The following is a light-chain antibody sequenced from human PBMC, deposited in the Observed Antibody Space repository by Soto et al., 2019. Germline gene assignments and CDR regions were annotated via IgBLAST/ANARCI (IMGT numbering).Light chain of an antibody. CDR2: GAS. Sequence: EIVWTQSPGTLSLSPGESATLSCRASQSVSNNYLAWYQQKPGQAPRLVIYGASTRATGIPDRFSASGSGTDFTLTISRLETEDFAVFYCKHYDSLKTTVGQGTRREIK. CDR3: KHYDSLKTT. CDR1: QSVSNNY. V-gene: IGKV3-20*01. J-gene: IGKJ5*01.